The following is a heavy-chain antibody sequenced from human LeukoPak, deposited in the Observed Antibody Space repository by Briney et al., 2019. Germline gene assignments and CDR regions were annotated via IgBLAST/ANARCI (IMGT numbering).Heavy chain of an antibody. V-gene: IGHV4-31*03. CDR1: GGSISSGGYY. Sequence: PSQTLSLTCTVSGGSISSGGYYWSWIRQHPGKGLEWIGYIYYSGSTYYNPSLKSRVTISVDTSKNQFSLKLSSVTAADTAVYYCARDVRVAAAGNTNYYYYGMDVWGQGTTVTVSS. CDR2: IYYSGST. D-gene: IGHD6-13*01. J-gene: IGHJ6*02. CDR3: ARDVRVAAAGNTNYYYYGMDV.